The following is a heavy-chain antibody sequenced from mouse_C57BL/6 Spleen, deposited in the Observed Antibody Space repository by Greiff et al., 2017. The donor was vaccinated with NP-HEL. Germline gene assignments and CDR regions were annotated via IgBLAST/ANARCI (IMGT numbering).Heavy chain of an antibody. CDR3: ARADHYYGSSYGH. Sequence: EVHLVESGGGLVKPGGSLKLSCAASGFTFSSYAMSWVRQTPEKRLKWVATISDGGSYTYYPDNVKGRFTISRDNAKNNLYLQMSHLKSEDTAMYDCARADHYYGSSYGHWGQGTLVTVSA. J-gene: IGHJ3*01. CDR1: GFTFSSYA. V-gene: IGHV5-4*01. CDR2: ISDGGSYT. D-gene: IGHD1-1*01.